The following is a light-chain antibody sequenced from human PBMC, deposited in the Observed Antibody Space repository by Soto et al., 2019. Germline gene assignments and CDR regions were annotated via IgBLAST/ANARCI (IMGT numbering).Light chain of an antibody. CDR2: DAS. Sequence: DIQMTQSPSTLSASVGDGVTITCRASQSISNRLAWYQQRPGKAPKYLIYDASTLDSGAPSRFSGSGSGTEFTLSISSLQPDDFATYYCQQRSNWPPGVTFGPGTKVDIK. V-gene: IGKV1-5*01. CDR3: QQRSNWPPGVT. J-gene: IGKJ3*01. CDR1: QSISNR.